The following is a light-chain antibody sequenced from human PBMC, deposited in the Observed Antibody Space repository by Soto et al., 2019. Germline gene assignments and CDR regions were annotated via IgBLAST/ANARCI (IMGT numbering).Light chain of an antibody. CDR1: QSVSSY. V-gene: IGKV3-11*01. J-gene: IGKJ5*01. CDR2: DAS. Sequence: EIVLTQSPGTVSLSPGERATLSCRASQSVSSYLAWYQQKPGQAPRLLIYDASNRATGIPARFSGSGSGTDFTLTISSLEPEDFAVYYCQQRSTFGQGTRLEIK. CDR3: QQRST.